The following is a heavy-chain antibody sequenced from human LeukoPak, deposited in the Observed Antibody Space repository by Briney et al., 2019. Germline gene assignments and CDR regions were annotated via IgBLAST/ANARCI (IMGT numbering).Heavy chain of an antibody. CDR2: ISSSSSYI. D-gene: IGHD2-2*01. CDR3: ARGASYCTSTSCSSLRAVDI. V-gene: IGHV3-21*01. J-gene: IGHJ3*02. CDR1: GFTFSSYS. Sequence: GGSLRLSCAASGFTFSSYSMNWVRQAPGKGLEWVSSISSSSSYIYYADSVRGRFTISRDNAKNSLYLQMNSLRAEDTAVYYCARGASYCTSTSCSSLRAVDIWGQGTMVTVSS.